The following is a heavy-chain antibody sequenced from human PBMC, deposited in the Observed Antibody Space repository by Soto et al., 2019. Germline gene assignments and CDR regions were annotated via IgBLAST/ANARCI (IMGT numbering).Heavy chain of an antibody. J-gene: IGHJ4*02. Sequence: QVQLQESGPGLVRPSQTLSLTCTVSGGSISSGGYYWSWIRQHPGKGLEWIGYIYYTGSTYYNPSLKSRVTISVDTSKNQFSLKLSSVTAADTAVYYCATLYMVRGVRTFDYWGQGTLVTVSS. CDR2: IYYTGST. CDR1: GGSISSGGYY. V-gene: IGHV4-31*03. D-gene: IGHD3-10*01. CDR3: ATLYMVRGVRTFDY.